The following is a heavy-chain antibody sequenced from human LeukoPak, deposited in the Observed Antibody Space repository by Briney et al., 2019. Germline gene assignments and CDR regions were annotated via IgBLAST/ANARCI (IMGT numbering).Heavy chain of an antibody. Sequence: SETLSLTCTVSGDSISGSNYHWGWIRQPPGKGLEWLGTVHHTGRAFYNPSLRGRTTVSVDTSKNEFSLKLTPVTAADTAVYYCAREPDAWGQGILVIVSS. CDR3: AREPDA. J-gene: IGHJ5*02. CDR1: GDSISGSNYH. V-gene: IGHV4-39*07. CDR2: VHHTGRA.